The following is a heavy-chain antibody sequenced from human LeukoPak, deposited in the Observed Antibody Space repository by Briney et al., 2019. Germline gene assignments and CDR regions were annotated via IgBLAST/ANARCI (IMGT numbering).Heavy chain of an antibody. D-gene: IGHD3-10*01. J-gene: IGHJ6*02. CDR3: ARDGADIWFGELLHYGMDV. CDR2: IIPILGIA. Sequence: SVKVSCKASGGTFSSYAISWVRQAPGQGLEWMGRIIPILGIANYAQKFQGRVTITADKSTSTAYMELSSLRSEDTAVYYCARDGADIWFGELLHYGMDVWGQGTTVTVSS. V-gene: IGHV1-69*04. CDR1: GGTFSSYA.